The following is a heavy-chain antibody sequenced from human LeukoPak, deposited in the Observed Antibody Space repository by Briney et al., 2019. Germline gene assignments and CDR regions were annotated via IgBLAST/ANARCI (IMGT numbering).Heavy chain of an antibody. V-gene: IGHV3-9*01. CDR1: GFTFDDYG. J-gene: IGHJ5*02. D-gene: IGHD6-19*01. CDR3: AKGGYSSGWYGDR. CDR2: ISWNSGTV. Sequence: GGSLRLSCAASGFTFDDYGMHWVRQAPGKGLEWVSGISWNSGTVVYADSVRGRFTISRDNAKNSVYLQMNSLKAEDTALYYCAKGGYSSGWYGDRWGQGTLVTVSS.